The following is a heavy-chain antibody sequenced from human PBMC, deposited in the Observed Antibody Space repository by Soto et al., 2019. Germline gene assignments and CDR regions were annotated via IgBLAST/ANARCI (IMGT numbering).Heavy chain of an antibody. CDR2: ISFDGNNK. D-gene: IGHD5-12*01. CDR1: GFTFKTYD. V-gene: IGHV3-30*03. Sequence: GGSLRLSCAASGFTFKTYDMHWVRQAPGKGLEWVAIISFDGNNKYYADSVKGRFTISRDNSKNTLSLNMNSLRPNDTGLYYCARDRRGYTTSAWGQGTLVTVSP. CDR3: ARDRRGYTTSA. J-gene: IGHJ5*02.